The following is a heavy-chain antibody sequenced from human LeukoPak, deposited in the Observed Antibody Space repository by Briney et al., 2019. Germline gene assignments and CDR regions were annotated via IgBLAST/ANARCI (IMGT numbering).Heavy chain of an antibody. CDR1: GGTFSSYA. D-gene: IGHD2-8*02. J-gene: IGHJ6*03. V-gene: IGHV1-69*05. CDR2: IIPIFGTA. CDR3: ARVGVYAPSWYYYYYMDV. Sequence: GASVKVSCKASGGTFSSYAISWVRQAPGQGLEWMGGIIPIFGTANYAQKLQGRVTMTTDTSTSTAYMELRSLRSDDTAVYYCARVGVYAPSWYYYYYMDVWGKGTTVTVSS.